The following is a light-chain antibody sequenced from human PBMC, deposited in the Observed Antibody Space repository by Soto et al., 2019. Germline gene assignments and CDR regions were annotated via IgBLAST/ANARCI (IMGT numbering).Light chain of an antibody. CDR1: QSLVNSDRSGY. V-gene: IGKV2-30*01. Sequence: MTQSPLSLPVTLGQTASISCRSNQSLVNSDRSGYLSWYQQRPGRAPKRLIYKVSNRECGVPARFSGSGSGTDFALTISSVQPEDFGVYYCLQGNSTPLTFGQGTRVDIK. J-gene: IGKJ1*01. CDR2: KVS. CDR3: LQGNSTPLT.